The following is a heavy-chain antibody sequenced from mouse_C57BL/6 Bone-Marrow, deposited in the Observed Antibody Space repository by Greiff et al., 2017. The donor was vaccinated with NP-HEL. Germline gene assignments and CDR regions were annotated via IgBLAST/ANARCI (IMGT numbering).Heavy chain of an antibody. Sequence: QVQLQQSGAELVRPGASVTLSCKASGYTFTDYEMHWVKQTPVHGLEWIGAIDPETGGTAYNQKFKGKAILTADKSSSTAYMELRSLTSEDSAVYYCTRSYGSIDYWGQGTTLTVSS. V-gene: IGHV1-15*01. CDR2: IDPETGGT. D-gene: IGHD1-1*01. CDR3: TRSYGSIDY. J-gene: IGHJ2*01. CDR1: GYTFTDYE.